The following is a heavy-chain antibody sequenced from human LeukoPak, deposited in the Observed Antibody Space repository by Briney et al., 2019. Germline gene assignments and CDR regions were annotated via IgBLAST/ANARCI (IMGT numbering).Heavy chain of an antibody. D-gene: IGHD4-17*01. CDR1: GYTFTGYY. CDR3: ARDISQTGVTTVSDY. J-gene: IGHJ4*02. Sequence: AASVKVSCKASGYTFTGYYMHWVRQAPGQGPEWVGWISGYNGNTNYTQNLQGRVTMTTDTSTTTAYMELRSLRSDDTAVYYCARDISQTGVTTVSDYWGQGTLVTVSS. CDR2: ISGYNGNT. V-gene: IGHV1-18*04.